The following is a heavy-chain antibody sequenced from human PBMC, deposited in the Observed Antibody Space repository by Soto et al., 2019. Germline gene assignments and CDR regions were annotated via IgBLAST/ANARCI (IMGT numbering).Heavy chain of an antibody. CDR1: GYTFTDYD. CDR3: EVTTGY. V-gene: IGHV1-8*01. D-gene: IGHD2-21*02. CDR2: VSPDSGNA. J-gene: IGHJ4*02. Sequence: QVQVVQSRAEVKKPGASVKVSCKTSGYTFTDYDINWIRQAPGQGLEWMGWVSPDSGNAGYAPQFQGRVSMTIDTSISPVYMALSSLRAEDTAVYFCEVTTGYWGKGTMVTVSS.